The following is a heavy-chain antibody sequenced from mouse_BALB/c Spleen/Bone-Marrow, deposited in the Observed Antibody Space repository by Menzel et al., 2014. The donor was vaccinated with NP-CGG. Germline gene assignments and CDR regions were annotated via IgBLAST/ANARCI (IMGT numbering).Heavy chain of an antibody. Sequence: QVQLQQSGAELAKPGASVKMSCKASGYTFTSYWMHWVKQRPGQGLEWIGYINPSTGYTEYNQKFKDKATLTANKSSSTAYMQLSSPTSEDSAVYYCASTTVVDYWGQGTTLTVSS. J-gene: IGHJ2*01. D-gene: IGHD1-1*01. CDR1: GYTFTSYW. V-gene: IGHV1-7*01. CDR3: ASTTVVDY. CDR2: INPSTGYT.